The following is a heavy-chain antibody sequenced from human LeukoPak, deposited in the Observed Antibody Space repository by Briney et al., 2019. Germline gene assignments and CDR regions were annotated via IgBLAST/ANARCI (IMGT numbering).Heavy chain of an antibody. J-gene: IGHJ4*02. CDR1: SGSISSSSHY. D-gene: IGHD6-19*01. CDR3: ARARRQWLVGANIRGDNPPYYYDY. V-gene: IGHV4-39*07. CDR2: IYYSGRT. Sequence: ETLSLTCTVSSGSISSSSHYWGWIRQPPGKGLEWIGSIYYSGRTYYNPSLKSRVTISVDTSKNQFSLKLRSVTAADTAVYYCARARRQWLVGANIRGDNPPYYYDYWGLGILVTVSS.